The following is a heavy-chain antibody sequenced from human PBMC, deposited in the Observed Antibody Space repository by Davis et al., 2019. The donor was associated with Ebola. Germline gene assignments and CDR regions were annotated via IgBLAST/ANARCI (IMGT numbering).Heavy chain of an antibody. Sequence: ASVKVSCKASGYTFTGYYMHWVRQAPGQGLEWMGWINPNSGGTNYAQKFQGRVTMTRNTSISTAYMDLSSLTSEDTAVYFCARGTWQQLVPGTYYFDYWGQGTLVTVSS. CDR2: INPNSGGT. CDR1: GYTFTGYY. J-gene: IGHJ4*02. D-gene: IGHD6-13*01. V-gene: IGHV1-2*02. CDR3: ARGTWQQLVPGTYYFDY.